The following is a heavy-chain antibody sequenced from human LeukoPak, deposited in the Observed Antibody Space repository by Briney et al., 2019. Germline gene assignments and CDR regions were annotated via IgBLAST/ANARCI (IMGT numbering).Heavy chain of an antibody. D-gene: IGHD5-18*01. CDR1: GYTFTGYY. CDR3: AKILRGYSYGHDAFDI. CDR2: INPNSGGT. J-gene: IGHJ3*02. V-gene: IGHV1-2*02. Sequence: VASVKVSCKASGYTFTGYYMHWVRQAPGQGLEWMGWINPNSGGTNYAQKFQGRVTMTRDTSISTAYMELSRLRSDDTAVYYCAKILRGYSYGHDAFDIWGQGTMVTVSS.